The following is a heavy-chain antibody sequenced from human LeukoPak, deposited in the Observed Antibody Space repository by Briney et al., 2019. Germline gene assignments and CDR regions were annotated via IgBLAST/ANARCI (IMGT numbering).Heavy chain of an antibody. CDR2: IYTSGST. CDR1: GGSISSYY. D-gene: IGHD3-10*01. V-gene: IGHV4-4*07. J-gene: IGHJ3*02. Sequence: SETLSLTCTVSGGSISSYYWSWIRQPAGKGLEWIGRIYTSGSTNYNPSHKSRVTMSVDTSKNQFSLKLSSVTAADTAVYYCARGPILLWFGESNDAFDIWGQGTMVTVSS. CDR3: ARGPILLWFGESNDAFDI.